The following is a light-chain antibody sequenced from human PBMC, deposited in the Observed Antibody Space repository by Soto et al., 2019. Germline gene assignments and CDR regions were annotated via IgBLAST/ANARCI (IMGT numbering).Light chain of an antibody. Sequence: QTVVTQEPSFSVSPGRTVTLTCGLSSGSVSARYYPSWYQQTPGQAPRTLIYSTNTRSSGVPDRFSGSILGNKAALTITGAQADDDSDYYCALYMGNGIWVFGGGTNLTVL. CDR3: ALYMGNGIWV. J-gene: IGLJ3*02. CDR1: SGSVSARYY. CDR2: STN. V-gene: IGLV8-61*01.